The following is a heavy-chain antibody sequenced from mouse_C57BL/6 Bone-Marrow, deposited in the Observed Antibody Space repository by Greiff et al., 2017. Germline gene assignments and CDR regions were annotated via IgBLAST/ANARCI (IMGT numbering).Heavy chain of an antibody. CDR2: INPNNGGT. D-gene: IGHD1-1*01. Sequence: EVQLQQSGPELVKPGASVKISCKASGYTFTDYYMNWVKQSHGKSLEWIGDINPNNGGTSYNQKFKGKATLTVDKSSSTAYMELRSLTSEDSAVYYCARPPHYYGSSHDYWGQGTTLTVSS. J-gene: IGHJ2*01. CDR3: ARPPHYYGSSHDY. V-gene: IGHV1-26*01. CDR1: GYTFTDYY.